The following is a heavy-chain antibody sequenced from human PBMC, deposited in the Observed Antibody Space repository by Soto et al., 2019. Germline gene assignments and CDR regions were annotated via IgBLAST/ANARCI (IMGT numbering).Heavy chain of an antibody. Sequence: SETLSLTCTVSGGSITNDGYYWTWIRQHPGKGLEWIGYIYFNGVTYYNPSLTSRVTISVDRSKTQFYLNLTAVSAADTAVYYCARPAQTNLDAFDIWGQGTMVTVTS. CDR2: IYFNGVT. CDR1: GGSITNDGYY. D-gene: IGHD1-7*01. J-gene: IGHJ3*02. CDR3: ARPAQTNLDAFDI. V-gene: IGHV4-31*03.